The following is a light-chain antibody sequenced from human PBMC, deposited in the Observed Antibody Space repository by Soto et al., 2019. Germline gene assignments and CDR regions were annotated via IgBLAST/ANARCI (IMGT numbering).Light chain of an antibody. V-gene: IGLV2-14*01. CDR3: TSFSPPCPHV. Sequence: QSALTQPASLSGSPGQSITISCTGTSSDIGAYDYVSWFQQHPGKAPKLMISEVNNRPSGVSNRFSGSKSGNTAYLTISWLQVLYDAAAFCTSFSPPCPHVFGPGT. CDR1: SSDIGAYDY. J-gene: IGLJ1*01. CDR2: EVN.